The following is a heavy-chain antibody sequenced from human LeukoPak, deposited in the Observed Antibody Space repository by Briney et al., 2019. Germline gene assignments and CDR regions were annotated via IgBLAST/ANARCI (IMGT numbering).Heavy chain of an antibody. V-gene: IGHV3-53*01. D-gene: IGHD2-15*01. CDR1: GLTVSNNY. CDR2: IYSGGST. Sequence: PGGSLRLSCAASGLTVSNNYMKWVRQAPGKGLEWVSLIYSGGSTYYADSVKGRFTISRDNPKNTVYLQMNNLRAEDTAVYYCARDRHCSGGSCSDPWGQGTLVTVSS. J-gene: IGHJ5*02. CDR3: ARDRHCSGGSCSDP.